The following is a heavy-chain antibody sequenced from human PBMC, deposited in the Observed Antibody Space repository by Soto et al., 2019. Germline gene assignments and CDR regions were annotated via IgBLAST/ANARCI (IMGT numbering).Heavy chain of an antibody. CDR1: GFTVSSNY. CDR3: ARHSHPLLDMDV. J-gene: IGHJ6*02. Sequence: GGSRRRSCAASGFTVSSNYMSGVRQAPGKGLEWVSVIYSGDSTYYADSVKGRFTISRDNSKNTLYLQMNSLRAEDTAGYYCARHSHPLLDMDVWCQGPTLTVSS. CDR2: IYSGDST. V-gene: IGHV3-66*04.